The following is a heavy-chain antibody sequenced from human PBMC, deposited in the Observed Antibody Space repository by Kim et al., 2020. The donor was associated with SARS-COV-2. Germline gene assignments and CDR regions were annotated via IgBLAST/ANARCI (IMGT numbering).Heavy chain of an antibody. CDR3: AKDVWEYRGMDA. CDR1: GFSFSSCA. J-gene: IGHJ6*02. CDR2: ISHDGSSS. Sequence: GGSLRLSCAASGFSFSSCAMTWVRQAPWKGLEWVSSISHDGSSSHYADSVKGRFTISRDDSKNTLYLQMNSLRGEDTALYYCAKDVWEYRGMDAWGQGTT. V-gene: IGHV3-23*01. D-gene: IGHD6-6*01.